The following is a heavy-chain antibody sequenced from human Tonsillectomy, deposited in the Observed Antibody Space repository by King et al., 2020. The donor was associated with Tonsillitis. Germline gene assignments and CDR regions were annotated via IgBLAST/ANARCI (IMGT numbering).Heavy chain of an antibody. D-gene: IGHD3-10*01. Sequence: VQLQESGPGLVKPSQTLSLTCTVSGGSISSGVYYWSWIRQHPGKGLEWIGYIYYSGSTYYNPSLKSRVTISVDTSKNQFSLKLSSVTAADTAVYYCARDSFYGSGPYYFDYWGQGTLVTVSS. CDR2: IYYSGST. CDR3: ARDSFYGSGPYYFDY. CDR1: GGSISSGVYY. J-gene: IGHJ4*02. V-gene: IGHV4-31*03.